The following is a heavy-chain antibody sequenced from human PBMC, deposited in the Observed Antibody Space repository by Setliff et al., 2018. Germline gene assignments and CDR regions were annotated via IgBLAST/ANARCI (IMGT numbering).Heavy chain of an antibody. V-gene: IGHV4-59*08. J-gene: IGHJ5*02. CDR3: ARAGYELGQYNWFDP. Sequence: PSETLSLTCTVSGGSISSYYWSWIRQPPGKGLEWIGCIYYSGSTNYNPSLKSRVTISVDTSKNQFSLNLSSVTAADTAVYYCARAGYELGQYNWFDPWGQGTLVTVSS. CDR1: GGSISSYY. D-gene: IGHD2-2*01. CDR2: IYYSGST.